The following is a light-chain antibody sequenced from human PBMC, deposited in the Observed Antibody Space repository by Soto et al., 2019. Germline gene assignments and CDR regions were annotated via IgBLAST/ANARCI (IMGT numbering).Light chain of an antibody. J-gene: IGLJ3*02. CDR2: EVS. V-gene: IGLV2-14*01. CDR1: SNDVGGYKY. Sequence: QSVLTRPASVSGSPGQSITISCTGTSNDVGGYKYVSWYQQHPGKAPKLMIYEVSNRPSGVSSRFSGSKSGNTASLTISGLQAEDEADYYCSSYTTRRTTVFGGGTKLTVL. CDR3: SSYTTRRTTV.